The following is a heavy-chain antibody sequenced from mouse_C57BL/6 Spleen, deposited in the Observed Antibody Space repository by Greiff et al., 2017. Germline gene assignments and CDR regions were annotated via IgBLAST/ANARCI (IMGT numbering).Heavy chain of an antibody. V-gene: IGHV5-4*01. J-gene: IGHJ2*01. CDR1: GFTFSSYA. CDR2: ISDGGSYT. Sequence: EVQLMESGGGLVKPGGSLKISCAASGFTFSSYAMSWVRQTPEKRLEWVATISDGGSYTYYPDNVKGRFTISRDNAKNNLYLQMSHLKSEDTAMYYCARERLSYFDYWGQGTTLTVSS. D-gene: IGHD3-2*02. CDR3: ARERLSYFDY.